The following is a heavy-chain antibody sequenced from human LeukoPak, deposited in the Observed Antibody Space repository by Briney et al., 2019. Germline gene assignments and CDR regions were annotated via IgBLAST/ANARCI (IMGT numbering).Heavy chain of an antibody. V-gene: IGHV3-30*18. J-gene: IGHJ4*02. CDR2: ISYDGSNK. CDR3: AKEARWWELMYYFDY. CDR1: GFTFSSYG. D-gene: IGHD1-26*01. Sequence: SGGSLRLSCAASGFTFSSYGMHWVGQAPGKVLEWVAVISYDGSNKYYADSMKGRFTISRDNSKNTLYLQMNSLRAEDTAVYYCAKEARWWELMYYFDYWGQGTLVTVSS.